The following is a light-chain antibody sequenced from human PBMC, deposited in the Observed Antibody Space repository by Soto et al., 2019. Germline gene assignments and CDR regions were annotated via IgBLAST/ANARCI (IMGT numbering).Light chain of an antibody. CDR3: QQYNSYSEA. CDR2: KAS. CDR1: QTISSW. Sequence: DVKMSEYPSTLSGSVGDRVTITCRASQTISSWLAWYQQKPGKAPKLLIYKASTLKSGVPSRFSGSGSGTEFTLTISSLQPDDFATYYCQQYNSYSEAFGEGAKVDIK. J-gene: IGKJ1*01. V-gene: IGKV1-5*03.